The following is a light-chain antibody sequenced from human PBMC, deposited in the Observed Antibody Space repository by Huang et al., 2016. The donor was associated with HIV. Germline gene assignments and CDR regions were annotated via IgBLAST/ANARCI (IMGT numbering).Light chain of an antibody. CDR3: QQLNDYPWT. J-gene: IGKJ1*01. Sequence: IQLTQSPSSLSASVGDRVTIPCRASEVISSYLAWYQQKSGKAPKFRVYAASTLQSGVPSMFSGSGSGTDFTLTISILQPEDFATYYCQQLNDYPWTFGQGTKVEIK. CDR2: AAS. V-gene: IGKV1-9*01. CDR1: EVISSY.